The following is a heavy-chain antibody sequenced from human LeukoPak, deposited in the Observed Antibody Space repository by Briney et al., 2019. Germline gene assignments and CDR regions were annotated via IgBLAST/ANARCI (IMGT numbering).Heavy chain of an antibody. CDR1: GGSISSYY. CDR2: IYTSGST. V-gene: IGHV4-4*07. CDR3: ARAVAAMTHYYYYMDV. J-gene: IGHJ6*03. D-gene: IGHD5-18*01. Sequence: SETLSLTCTVSGGSISSYYWSWIRQPAGKGLEWIGRIYTSGSTNYNPSLKSRVTMSVDTSKNQFSLKLSSVTAADTAVYYCARAVAAMTHYYYYMDVWGKGTTVTVSS.